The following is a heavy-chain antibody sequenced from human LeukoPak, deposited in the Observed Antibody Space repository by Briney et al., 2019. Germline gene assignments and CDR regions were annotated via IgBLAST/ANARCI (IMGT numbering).Heavy chain of an antibody. Sequence: SETLSLTCAVYGGSFSGYYWSWIRQPPGKGLEWIGEINHSGSTNYNPSLKSRVTISVDTSKNQFSLKLSFVTAADTAVYYCARVRSIVVVPAAISSNWFDPWGQGTLVTVSS. CDR3: ARVRSIVVVPAAISSNWFDP. CDR1: GGSFSGYY. CDR2: INHSGST. V-gene: IGHV4-34*01. J-gene: IGHJ5*02. D-gene: IGHD2-2*01.